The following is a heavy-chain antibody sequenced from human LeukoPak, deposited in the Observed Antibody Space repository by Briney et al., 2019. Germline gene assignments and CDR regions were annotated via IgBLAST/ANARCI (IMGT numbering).Heavy chain of an antibody. CDR3: VRDGGVSGYDLLDY. J-gene: IGHJ4*02. CDR1: GFTFSNYW. CDR2: INQDGSED. Sequence: GGSLRLSCAASGFTFSNYWMSWVRQAPGKGLEWVAHINQDGSEDHYMDSVKARFIISGDNAKNSLSLQMDSLRAEDTAVYYCVRDGGVSGYDLLDYWGQGTLVTVSS. V-gene: IGHV3-7*01. D-gene: IGHD5-12*01.